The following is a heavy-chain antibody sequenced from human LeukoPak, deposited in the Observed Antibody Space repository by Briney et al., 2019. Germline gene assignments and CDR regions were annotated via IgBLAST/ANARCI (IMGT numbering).Heavy chain of an antibody. CDR2: IYYSGIT. J-gene: IGHJ5*02. Sequence: SETLSLTCTVSGGSISSYYWSWIRQPPGKGLEWIGYIYYSGITNYNPSLKSRVTISVDTSKNQFSLRLNSVTAADTAVYYCARGFDYRSSWFDPWGQGTLVTVAS. V-gene: IGHV4-59*01. CDR3: ARGFDYRSSWFDP. CDR1: GGSISSYY. D-gene: IGHD3-10*01.